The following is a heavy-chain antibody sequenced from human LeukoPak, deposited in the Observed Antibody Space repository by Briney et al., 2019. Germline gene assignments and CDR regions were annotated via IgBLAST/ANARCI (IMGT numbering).Heavy chain of an antibody. V-gene: IGHV3-23*01. D-gene: IGHD1-26*01. CDR3: AKDVRVGGGGMDV. CDR1: GFTFSSYA. Sequence: GGSLRLSCAASGFTFSSYAMSWVRQAPGKGLEWVSSISGNGGSTYYAVSVQGRFTISRDNSKNTLYLQMNSLKVEDTAVYYCAKDVRVGGGGMDVWGQGTPVTVSS. CDR2: ISGNGGST. J-gene: IGHJ6*02.